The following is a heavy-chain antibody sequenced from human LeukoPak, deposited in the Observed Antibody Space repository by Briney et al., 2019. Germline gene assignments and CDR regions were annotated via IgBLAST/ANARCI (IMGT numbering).Heavy chain of an antibody. CDR2: IIQSFGTT. Sequence: SVKVSCKASGRTFNSYYINWERQAPGQGLEWIGGIIQSFGTTNYAQKFQGRVTITGDTSTSTGCMALSSLRSEDTVVYYWARGLFGVAIIPGTGSWFDPWGQGTLVTVSS. D-gene: IGHD3-3*01. V-gene: IGHV1-69*06. CDR1: GRTFNSYY. CDR3: ARGLFGVAIIPGTGSWFDP. J-gene: IGHJ5*02.